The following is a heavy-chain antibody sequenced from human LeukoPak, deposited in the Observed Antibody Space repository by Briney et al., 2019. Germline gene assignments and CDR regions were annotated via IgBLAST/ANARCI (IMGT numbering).Heavy chain of an antibody. CDR2: VYYTGAT. V-gene: IGHV4-61*01. J-gene: IGHJ5*02. CDR3: ARGEAYDDFPGWFSP. D-gene: IGHD3/OR15-3a*01. Sequence: SETLSLTCTVSGASVSSESYYWTWLRQPPGKVLECIGYVYYTGATNYNPSVKSRVTISIDTSNNQFSLNLKDVTAADTAVYYCARGEAYDDFPGWFSPWGQGTLVTVSS. CDR1: GASVSSESYY.